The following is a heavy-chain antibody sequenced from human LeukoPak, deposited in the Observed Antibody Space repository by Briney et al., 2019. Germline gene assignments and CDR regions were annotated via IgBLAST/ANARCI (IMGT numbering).Heavy chain of an antibody. D-gene: IGHD2-2*01. Sequence: PGGSLRLSCAASGFTFSSYAMSWVRQAPGKGLEWVSAISGSGGGTYYADSVKGRFTISRDKSKNTLYLQMNSLRAEDTAVYYCAKDWYWSSTSCPNSFDPWGQGTLVTVSS. J-gene: IGHJ5*02. CDR1: GFTFSSYA. CDR3: AKDWYWSSTSCPNSFDP. V-gene: IGHV3-23*01. CDR2: ISGSGGGT.